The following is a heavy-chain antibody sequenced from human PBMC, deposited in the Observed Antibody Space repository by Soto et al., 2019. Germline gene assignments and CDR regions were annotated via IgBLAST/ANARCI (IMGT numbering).Heavy chain of an antibody. CDR1: GFTFSTYA. V-gene: IGHV3-23*01. CDR3: VRGVRLHFDL. Sequence: EVQLLESGGGLVQPGGSLRLSCGVSGFTFSTYAMSWVRQAPGKGLEWVSAISGSGNKTFYADSVKGRFTISRDNSKNTLHLHMRSLRVEDTAVYYCVRGVRLHFDLWGQGTLVTVSS. CDR2: ISGSGNKT. J-gene: IGHJ4*02.